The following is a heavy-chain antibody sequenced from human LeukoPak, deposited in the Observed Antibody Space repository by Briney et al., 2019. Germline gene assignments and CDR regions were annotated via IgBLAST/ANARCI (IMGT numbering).Heavy chain of an antibody. Sequence: GRSPRLSCAASGFTFSSYGMHWVRQAPGKGLEWVAVIWYDGGNKYYADSVKGRFTISRDNSKNTLYLQMNSLRAEDTAMYYCAKDRYCSGGSCYYDAFDIWGQGTMVTVSS. CDR1: GFTFSSYG. CDR2: IWYDGGNK. CDR3: AKDRYCSGGSCYYDAFDI. V-gene: IGHV3-30*18. J-gene: IGHJ3*02. D-gene: IGHD2-15*01.